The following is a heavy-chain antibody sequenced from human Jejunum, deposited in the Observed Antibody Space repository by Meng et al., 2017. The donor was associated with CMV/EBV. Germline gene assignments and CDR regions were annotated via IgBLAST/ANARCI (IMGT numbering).Heavy chain of an antibody. CDR3: AKVGSHYYFDS. CDR1: GFAVSSYN. V-gene: IGHV3-48*03. J-gene: IGHJ4*02. Sequence: CAASGFAVSSYNGNGVRQARGKWLEWIAYISTAGTRVDYADSVKGRFTISRDHAKNSLSLQMHSLRVEDTATYFCAKVGSHYYFDSWGQGALVTVSS. CDR2: ISTAGTRV. D-gene: IGHD3-10*01.